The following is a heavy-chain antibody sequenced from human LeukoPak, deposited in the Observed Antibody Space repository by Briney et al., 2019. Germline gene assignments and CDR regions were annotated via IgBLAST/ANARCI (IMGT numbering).Heavy chain of an antibody. CDR3: ARRSVAVDTAMVTD. CDR2: INHSGST. D-gene: IGHD5-18*01. J-gene: IGHJ4*02. CDR1: GGSFSGYY. Sequence: SETLSLTCAVYGGSFSGYYWSWIRQPPGKGLEWIGEINHSGSTNYNPSLKSRVTISVDTSKNQFSLKLSSVTAADTAVYYCARRSVAVDTAMVTDWGQGTLVNVSS. V-gene: IGHV4-34*01.